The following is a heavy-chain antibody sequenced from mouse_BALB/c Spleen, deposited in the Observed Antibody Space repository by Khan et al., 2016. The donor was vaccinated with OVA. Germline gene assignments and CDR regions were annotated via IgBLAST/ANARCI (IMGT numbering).Heavy chain of an antibody. CDR1: GYSITSDYA. D-gene: IGHD2-3*01. V-gene: IGHV3-2*02. CDR2: ISYSGTT. Sequence: EVQLQEPGPGLVKPSQSLSLTCTVTGYSITSDYAWNWIRQFPGNKLEWMGYISYSGTTTYNPSLKSRISITRDTSKNQFFLQLNSVTTEATATYYCAGSPDGYYAWFAYWGQGTLVTVSA. CDR3: AGSPDGYYAWFAY. J-gene: IGHJ3*01.